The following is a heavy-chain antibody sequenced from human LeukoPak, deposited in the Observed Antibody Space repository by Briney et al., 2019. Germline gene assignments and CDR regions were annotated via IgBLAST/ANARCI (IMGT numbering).Heavy chain of an antibody. CDR1: GGSISTTSYY. J-gene: IGHJ4*02. Sequence: SETLSLTCTVSGGSISTTSYYWGWIRQPPGKGLEWIGSIFYTGATYYSPSLKSRVTISVDTSRNQFFLRLTSVIAADTAVYYCARRPYSGSDYFDSWGQGTLVTVSS. V-gene: IGHV4-39*01. CDR2: IFYTGAT. D-gene: IGHD1-26*01. CDR3: ARRPYSGSDYFDS.